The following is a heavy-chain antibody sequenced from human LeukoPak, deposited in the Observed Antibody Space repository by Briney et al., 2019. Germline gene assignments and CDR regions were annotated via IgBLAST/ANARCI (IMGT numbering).Heavy chain of an antibody. Sequence: PSQTLSLTCTVSGGSISSGDYYWSWIRQPPGKGLEWIGYIYYSGSTYYNPSLKSRVTISVDTSKNQFSLKLSSVTAADTAVYYCARSTVIREQLDYWGQRTLVTVSS. V-gene: IGHV4-30-4*01. CDR2: IYYSGST. CDR1: GGSISSGDYY. CDR3: ARSTVIREQLDY. D-gene: IGHD4-17*01. J-gene: IGHJ4*02.